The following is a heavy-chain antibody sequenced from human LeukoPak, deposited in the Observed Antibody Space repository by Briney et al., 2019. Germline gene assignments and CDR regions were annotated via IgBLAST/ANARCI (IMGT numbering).Heavy chain of an antibody. V-gene: IGHV1-69*13. CDR3: ASVWFGPTIHGYFQH. D-gene: IGHD3-10*01. J-gene: IGHJ1*01. CDR2: IIPIFGTT. CDR1: GGTFSSYA. Sequence: GASVKVSCKASGGTFSSYAISWVRQAPGQGLEWMGGIIPIFGTTSYAQKFQGRVTISADESTSTACMELSSLRSEDTAVYYCASVWFGPTIHGYFQHWGQGTLVTVSS.